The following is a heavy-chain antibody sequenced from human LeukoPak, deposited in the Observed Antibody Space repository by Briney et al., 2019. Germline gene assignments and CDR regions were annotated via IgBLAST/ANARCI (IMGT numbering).Heavy chain of an antibody. J-gene: IGHJ3*02. CDR2: ISAYNGNT. V-gene: IGHV1-18*01. CDR3: ARRPDYGEAFDI. CDR1: GYTFTSYG. Sequence: ASVKVSCKASGYTFTSYGISWVRQAPGQGLEWMGWISAYNGNTNYAQKLQGRVTMTTDTSTSTAYMELRSLRSDDTAAYYCARRPDYGEAFDIWGQGTMVTVSS. D-gene: IGHD4-17*01.